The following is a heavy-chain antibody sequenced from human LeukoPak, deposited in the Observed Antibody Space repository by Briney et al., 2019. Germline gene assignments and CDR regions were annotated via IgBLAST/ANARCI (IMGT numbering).Heavy chain of an antibody. D-gene: IGHD3-22*01. CDR3: ARVGYDSSGYYY. CDR2: INSDGSST. J-gene: IGHJ4*02. CDR1: GFTFSSYW. Sequence: PGGSLRLSCAASGFTFSSYWMHWVRQAPGKGLVWVSRINSDGSSTSYADSVKGRFTISRDNAKSTLYLQMNSLRAEGTAVYYCARVGYDSSGYYYWGQGTLVTVSS. V-gene: IGHV3-74*01.